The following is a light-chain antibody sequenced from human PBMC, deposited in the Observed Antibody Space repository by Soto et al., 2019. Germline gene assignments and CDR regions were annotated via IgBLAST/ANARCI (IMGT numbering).Light chain of an antibody. J-gene: IGKJ1*01. Sequence: EIVLTQSPGSLSLSPGERATLSCRASQSVDSSFFAWYQQKPGQAPRLLIYGASNRATGIPDRFSGSGSGTDFPLTISRLAPEDFAVYYCQQYVSSVTFGQGTKVEIK. V-gene: IGKV3-20*01. CDR3: QQYVSSVT. CDR1: QSVDSSF. CDR2: GAS.